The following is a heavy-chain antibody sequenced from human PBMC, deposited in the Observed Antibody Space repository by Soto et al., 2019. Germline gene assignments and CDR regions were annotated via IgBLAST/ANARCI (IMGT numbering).Heavy chain of an antibody. CDR1: GDSVNNNDFY. CDR3: ARLDFRSGYYGGRFDP. V-gene: IGHV4-39*01. CDR2: IFYSGTT. D-gene: IGHD3-3*01. Sequence: SETLSLTCTVSGDSVNNNDFYCAWIRQPPGKGLEWVVTIFYSGTTYHNPSLKGRVTASVDRSENQFSLKLTSVTASDTAVYYCARLDFRSGYYGGRFDPWGQGTLVTVSS. J-gene: IGHJ5*02.